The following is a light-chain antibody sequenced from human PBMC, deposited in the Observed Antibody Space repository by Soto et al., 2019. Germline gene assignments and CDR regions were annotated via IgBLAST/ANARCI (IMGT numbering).Light chain of an antibody. V-gene: IGLV1-40*01. Sequence: QPVLTQPPSVSGAPGQRVTISCTGSSSNIGAGYDVHWYQQLPGTAPKLLIYGNSNRPSGVPDRFSGSKSGTSASLAITGLQAEDEADYYCQSYDSSLSGHVVFGGGTKFTVL. J-gene: IGLJ2*01. CDR1: SSNIGAGYD. CDR3: QSYDSSLSGHVV. CDR2: GNS.